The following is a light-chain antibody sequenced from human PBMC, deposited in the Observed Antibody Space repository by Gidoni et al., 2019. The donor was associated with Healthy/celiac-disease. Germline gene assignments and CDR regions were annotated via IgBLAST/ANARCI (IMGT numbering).Light chain of an antibody. J-gene: IGKJ1*01. CDR1: QSVSSSY. CDR2: GAS. CDR3: QQYGSSPLT. Sequence: EIVLTQSPGTLSLSPGERATLSGRASQSVSSSYLAWYQQKPGQAPRLLIYGASSRATGTPDRFSGSGSGTDFTLTISRLEPEDFAVYYCQQYGSSPLTFGQGTKVEIK. V-gene: IGKV3-20*01.